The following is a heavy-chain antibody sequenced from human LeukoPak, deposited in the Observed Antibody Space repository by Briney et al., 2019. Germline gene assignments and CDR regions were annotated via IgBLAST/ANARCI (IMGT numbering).Heavy chain of an antibody. V-gene: IGHV1-58*02. J-gene: IGHJ4*02. CDR3: ASSIGYSSGWPNDY. D-gene: IGHD6-19*01. CDR1: GFTFTSSA. Sequence: ASVKVSCKASGFTFTSSAMQWVRQARGQRLEWRGWIVVGSGNTNYAQKFQERVTITRDMSTSTAYMELSSLRSEDTAVYYCASSIGYSSGWPNDYWGQGTLVTVSS. CDR2: IVVGSGNT.